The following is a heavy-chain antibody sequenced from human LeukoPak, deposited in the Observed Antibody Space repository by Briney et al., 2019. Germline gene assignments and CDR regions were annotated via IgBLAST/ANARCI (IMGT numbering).Heavy chain of an antibody. D-gene: IGHD2-21*01. Sequence: SETLSLTCTVSGGSISSGDYYWSWIRQPPGKGLEWIGYIYYSGSTYYNPSLKSRVTISVDTSKNQFSPKLSSVTAADMAVYYCARALPVKHIEDAFDIWGQGTMVAVSS. CDR1: GGSISSGDYY. CDR3: ARALPVKHIEDAFDI. CDR2: IYYSGST. J-gene: IGHJ3*02. V-gene: IGHV4-30-4*01.